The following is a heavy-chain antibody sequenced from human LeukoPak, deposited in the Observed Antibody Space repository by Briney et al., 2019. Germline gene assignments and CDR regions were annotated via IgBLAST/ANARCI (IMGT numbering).Heavy chain of an antibody. CDR3: ARVPTNSYGFGQ. Sequence: PGGSLRLSCAASGFGFSVYWMHWVRHAPGKGLVWVAHTNEDGTSASHADSVKGRFTISRDNAKNTLYLQMNSLTVEDTAVYYCARVPTNSYGFGQWGQGSLVTVSS. V-gene: IGHV3-74*01. CDR1: GFGFSVYW. J-gene: IGHJ4*02. CDR2: TNEDGTSA. D-gene: IGHD5-18*01.